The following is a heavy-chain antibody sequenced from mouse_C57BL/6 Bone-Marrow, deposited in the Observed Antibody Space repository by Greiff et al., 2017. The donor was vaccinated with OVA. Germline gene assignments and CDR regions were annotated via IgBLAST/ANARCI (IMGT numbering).Heavy chain of an antibody. CDR2: IDPSDSET. Sequence: QVQLQQSGAELVRPGSSVKLSCKASGYTFTSYWMHWVKQRPIQGLEWIGNIDPSDSETHYNQKFKDKATLTVDKSSSTAYMQLSSLTSEDSAVYYCARSSNYYSRSWYFDVWGTAATVSVSS. J-gene: IGHJ1*03. CDR3: ARSSNYYSRSWYFDV. D-gene: IGHD1-1*01. V-gene: IGHV1-52*01. CDR1: GYTFTSYW.